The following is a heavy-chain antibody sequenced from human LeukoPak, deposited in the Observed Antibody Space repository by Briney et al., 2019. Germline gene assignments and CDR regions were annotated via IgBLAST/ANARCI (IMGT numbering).Heavy chain of an antibody. V-gene: IGHV4-34*01. CDR1: GVCFSGHY. CDR2: INDRGSA. Sequence: SETLSLTCAVSGVCFSGHYWMWIRQPPGRGLQWISEINDRGSAHYNPSLESRVSISVDTSKKQFSLKVNSVTAADTAVYYCSRGLASGRFGDYYYYGDVGDKGTTVTVSS. J-gene: IGHJ6*03. CDR3: SRGLASGRFGDYYYYGDV. D-gene: IGHD1-14*01.